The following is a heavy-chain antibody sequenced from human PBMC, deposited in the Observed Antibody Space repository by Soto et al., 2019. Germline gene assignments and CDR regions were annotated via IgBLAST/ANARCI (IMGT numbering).Heavy chain of an antibody. CDR1: GLSIGSPNW. CDR3: ARCPHCSNGGRFDP. J-gene: IGHJ5*02. Sequence: SETLSLTCAVAGLSIGSPNWWTLVRQAPGKGLEWIGEMWPSGGTTYNPSLRNRVTISVDNSKNHLSLTLTSVTAADTAIYYCARCPHCSNGGRFDPWGQGALVTVS. CDR2: MWPSGGT. D-gene: IGHD2-8*01. V-gene: IGHV4-4*02.